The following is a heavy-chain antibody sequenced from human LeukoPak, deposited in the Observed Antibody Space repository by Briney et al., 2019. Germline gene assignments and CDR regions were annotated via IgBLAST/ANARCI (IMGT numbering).Heavy chain of an antibody. V-gene: IGHV3-23*01. D-gene: IGHD2-21*02. CDR3: AQGDWVDF. CDR1: GFTFDSYD. J-gene: IGHJ4*02. Sequence: GGSLRLSCAASGFTFDSYDMSWVRQTPGKGLEWVSSIKRRGKNTNYADSVKGRFTILRDDSKNTLYLQMNSLRVEDTALYYCAQGDWVDFCGQGTLVTVSS. CDR2: IKRRGKNT.